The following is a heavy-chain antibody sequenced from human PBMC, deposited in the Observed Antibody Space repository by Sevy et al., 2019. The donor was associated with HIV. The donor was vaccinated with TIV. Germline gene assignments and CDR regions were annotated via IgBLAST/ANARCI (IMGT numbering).Heavy chain of an antibody. CDR1: GFIFSDFA. Sequence: GGSLRLSCAGSGFIFSDFAMYWVRQAPGKGLEWVASITWNSDLIMYAGAVKGRFTISRDNTKRSLFLQMSSLRVEDTALYFCAKDMRLGYHLKMDLWGQGTTVTVSS. CDR3: AKDMRLGYHLKMDL. V-gene: IGHV3-9*01. J-gene: IGHJ6*02. CDR2: ITWNSDLI. D-gene: IGHD2-2*03.